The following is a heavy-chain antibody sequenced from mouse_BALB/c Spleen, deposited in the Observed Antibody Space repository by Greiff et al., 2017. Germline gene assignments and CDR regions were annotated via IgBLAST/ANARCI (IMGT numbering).Heavy chain of an antibody. V-gene: IGHV7-3*02. CDR3: ARDRYDDAMDY. CDR2: IRNKANGYTT. J-gene: IGHJ4*01. D-gene: IGHD2-14*01. CDR1: GFTFTDYY. Sequence: EVKLVESGGGLVQPGGSLRLSCATSGFTFTDYYMSWVRQPPGKALEWLGFIRNKANGYTTEYSASVKGRFTISRDNSQSILYLQMNTLRAEDSATYYCARDRYDDAMDYWGQGTSVTVSS.